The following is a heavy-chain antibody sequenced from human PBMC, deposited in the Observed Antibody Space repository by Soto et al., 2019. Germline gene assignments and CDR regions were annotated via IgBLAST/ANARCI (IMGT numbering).Heavy chain of an antibody. D-gene: IGHD3-10*01. CDR1: GFTFSSYA. CDR2: ISGSGGST. V-gene: IGHV3-23*01. J-gene: IGHJ4*02. Sequence: GGSLRLSCAASGFTFSSYAMSWVRQAPGKGLEWVSAISGSGGSTYYADSVKGRFTISRDNSKNTLYLQMNSLRAEDTAVYYCAKDLEGSGSFFSTFDYWGQGTLVTVSS. CDR3: AKDLEGSGSFFSTFDY.